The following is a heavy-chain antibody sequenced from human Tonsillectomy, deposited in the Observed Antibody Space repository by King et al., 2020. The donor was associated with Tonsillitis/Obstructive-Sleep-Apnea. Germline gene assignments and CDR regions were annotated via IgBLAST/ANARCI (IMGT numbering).Heavy chain of an antibody. CDR3: ARDPRPISGSCSGGSCHDY. J-gene: IGHJ4*02. CDR1: GFTFSSYG. CDR2: IWYDGSNK. V-gene: IGHV3-33*01. Sequence: VQLVESGGGVVQPGRSLRLSCAASGFTFSSYGMHWVRQAPGKGLEWVAVIWYDGSNKYYADSVKGRFTISRDNSKNTLYLQMNSLRAEDTAVYYCARDPRPISGSCSGGSCHDYWGQGTLVTVSS. D-gene: IGHD2-15*01.